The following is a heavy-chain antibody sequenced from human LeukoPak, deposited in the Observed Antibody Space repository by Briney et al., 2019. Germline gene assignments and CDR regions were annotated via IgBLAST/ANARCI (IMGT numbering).Heavy chain of an antibody. J-gene: IGHJ5*02. D-gene: IGHD2/OR15-2a*01. CDR1: GFTVSSTY. V-gene: IGHV3-66*01. Sequence: GGSLRLSCAASGFTVSSTYVSWVRQGPGKGLEWVSVIYAAGNTYYADSVKGRFTISRDNSKNTLYLQMSSLRAEDTAVYYCARAIQYRFDPWGQGTLVTVSS. CDR2: IYAAGNT. CDR3: ARAIQYRFDP.